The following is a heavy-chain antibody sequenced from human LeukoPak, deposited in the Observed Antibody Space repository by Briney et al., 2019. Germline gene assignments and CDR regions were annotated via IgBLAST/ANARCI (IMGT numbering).Heavy chain of an antibody. CDR1: GGSISSGGYY. V-gene: IGHV4-31*03. J-gene: IGHJ4*02. Sequence: SETLSLTCTVSGGSISSGGYYWSWIRQHPGKGLEWIGYIYYSGSTYYNPSLKSRVTISVDTSKNQFSLKLSSVTAADTAVYYCARSRLVVPALFDYWGQRTLVTVSS. CDR2: IYYSGST. CDR3: ARSRLVVPALFDY. D-gene: IGHD2-2*01.